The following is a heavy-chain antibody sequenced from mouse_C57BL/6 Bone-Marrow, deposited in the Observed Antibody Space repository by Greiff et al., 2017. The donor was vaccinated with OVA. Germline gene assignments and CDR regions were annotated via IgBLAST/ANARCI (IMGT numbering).Heavy chain of an antibody. CDR1: GFTFSSYA. V-gene: IGHV5-4*01. CDR3: AREDYSPLFDY. J-gene: IGHJ2*01. Sequence: EVKLMESGGGLVKPGGSLKLSCAASGFTFSSYAMSWVRQTPEKRLEWVATISDGGSYTYYPDNVKGRFTISRDNAKNNLYLQMSHLKSEDTAMYYCAREDYSPLFDYWGQGTTLTVSS. CDR2: ISDGGSYT. D-gene: IGHD2-12*01.